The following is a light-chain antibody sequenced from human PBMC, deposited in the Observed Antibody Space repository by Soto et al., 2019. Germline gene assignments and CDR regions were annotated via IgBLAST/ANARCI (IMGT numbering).Light chain of an antibody. V-gene: IGKV3D-15*01. J-gene: IGKJ1*01. Sequence: EIVMTQSPATLSVSPGERATLSCRASQSVSSNLAWYQQKPGQAPRLLIYDASTRATGIPARFSGSGSGTDFTLTISCLQSEDFATYYCQQYYSYPRTFGQGTKVDI. CDR2: DAS. CDR3: QQYYSYPRT. CDR1: QSVSSN.